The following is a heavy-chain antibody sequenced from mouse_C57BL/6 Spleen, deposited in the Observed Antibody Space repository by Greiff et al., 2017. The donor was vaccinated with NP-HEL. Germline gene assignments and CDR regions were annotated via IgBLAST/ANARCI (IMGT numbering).Heavy chain of an antibody. D-gene: IGHD6-2*01. CDR2: INPYNGGT. J-gene: IGHJ2*01. CDR1: GYTFTDYY. V-gene: IGHV1-19*01. Sequence: VQLKESGPVLVKPGASVKMSCKASGYTFTDYYMNWVKQSHGKSLEWIGVINPYNGGTSYNQKFKGKATLTVDQSSSTAYMQLNSLTSKDSAVYYCASWVSYYFDYWGQGTTLTVSS. CDR3: ASWVSYYFDY.